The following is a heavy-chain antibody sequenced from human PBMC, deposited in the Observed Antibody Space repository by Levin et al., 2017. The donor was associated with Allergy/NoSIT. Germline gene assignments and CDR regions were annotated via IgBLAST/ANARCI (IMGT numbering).Heavy chain of an antibody. Sequence: GESLKISCAASGFTFSSYSVHWVRQAPGKGLEWVAVISYDGGARYYADSVKGRFAISRENSRNTLYLQMNSLRAEDKAVYFCARELDPTDDAFDIWGQGTMVTVSS. CDR1: GFTFSSYS. J-gene: IGHJ3*02. CDR2: ISYDGGAR. CDR3: ARELDPTDDAFDI. D-gene: IGHD1-1*01. V-gene: IGHV3-30*09.